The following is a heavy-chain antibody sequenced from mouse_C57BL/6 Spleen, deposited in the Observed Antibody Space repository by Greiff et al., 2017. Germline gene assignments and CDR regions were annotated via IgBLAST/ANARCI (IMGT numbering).Heavy chain of an antibody. Sequence: QVQLQQSGPELVKPGASVKISCKASGYAFSSSWMNWVKQRPGKGLEWIGRIYPGDGDTNYNGKFKGKATLTADKSSSTAYMQLSSLTSEDSAVYFCARRDYSFYYFDYWGQGTTLTVSS. CDR3: ARRDYSFYYFDY. D-gene: IGHD2-12*01. J-gene: IGHJ2*01. V-gene: IGHV1-82*01. CDR2: IYPGDGDT. CDR1: GYAFSSSW.